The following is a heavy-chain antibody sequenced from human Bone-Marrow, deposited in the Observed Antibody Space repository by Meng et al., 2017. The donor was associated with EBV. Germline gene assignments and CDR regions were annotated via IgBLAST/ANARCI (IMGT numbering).Heavy chain of an antibody. CDR3: ARDSSSLDY. Sequence: QGRRRWSDPGLVKPPGTPSLTCAVSGGSISSSNWWSWVRQPPGKGLEWIGEIYHSGSTNYNPSLKSRVTISVDKSKNQFSLKLSSVTAADTAVYYCARDSSSLDYWGQGTLVTVSS. CDR2: IYHSGST. D-gene: IGHD6-13*01. V-gene: IGHV4-4*03. CDR1: GGSISSSNW. J-gene: IGHJ4*02.